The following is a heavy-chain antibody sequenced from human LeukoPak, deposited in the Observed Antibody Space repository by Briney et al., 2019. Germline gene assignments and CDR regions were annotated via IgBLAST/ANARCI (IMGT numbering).Heavy chain of an antibody. CDR1: GFTFSSCE. J-gene: IGHJ4*02. D-gene: IGHD6-13*01. Sequence: GGSLRLSCAASGFTFSSCEMNWVRRAPGKGPEWVSYISSSGSTIYYADSVKGRFTISRDNAKNSLYLQMNSLRAEDTAVYYCARLGAAGTVAFDYWGQGTLVTVSS. CDR3: ARLGAAGTVAFDY. CDR2: ISSSGSTI. V-gene: IGHV3-48*03.